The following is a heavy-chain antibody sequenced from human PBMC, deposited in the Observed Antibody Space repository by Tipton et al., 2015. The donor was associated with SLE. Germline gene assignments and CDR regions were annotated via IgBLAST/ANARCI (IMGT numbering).Heavy chain of an antibody. J-gene: IGHJ3*02. V-gene: IGHV4-59*11. CDR3: ARDPGETDAFDI. CDR1: GGSISSHY. D-gene: IGHD3-10*01. Sequence: TLSLTCTVSGGSISSHYWSWIRQPPGKGLEWIGYIYYSGCTNYNPSLKSRVTISVDTSKNQFSLKLSSVTAADTAVCYCARDPGETDAFDIWGQGTMVTVSS. CDR2: IYYSGCT.